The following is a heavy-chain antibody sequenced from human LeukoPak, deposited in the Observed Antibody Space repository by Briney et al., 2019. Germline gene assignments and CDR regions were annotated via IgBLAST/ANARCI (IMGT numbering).Heavy chain of an antibody. V-gene: IGHV4-59*01. CDR1: GGSMSSYY. CDR2: IHHSGST. J-gene: IGHJ1*01. CDR3: AGWVWTVSRVGYFEN. Sequence: PSETVSLTCTVSGGSMSSYYWSWVRQPPGKGLEWIGNIHHSGSTNYHSSLKSRVTMSIDTSKNLFSLNLSSVTAADTAVYYCAGWVWTVSRVGYFENWGQGTLVTVSS. D-gene: IGHD3/OR15-3a*01.